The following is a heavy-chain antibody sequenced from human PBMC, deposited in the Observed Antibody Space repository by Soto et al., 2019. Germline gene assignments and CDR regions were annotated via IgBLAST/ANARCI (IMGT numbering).Heavy chain of an antibody. CDR1: GFTFSSYA. CDR2: FSFVGSNK. D-gene: IGHD3-10*01. V-gene: IGHV3-30-3*01. Sequence: GGSLRLSCAASGFTFSSYAMHWVRQAPGKGLERVAVFSFVGSNKYYADSVKGRFTISRDNSKNTLYLQMNSLRAEDTFVYYCARDGSITMVRGVKSLYYYYGMDVWGQGTTVTVSS. J-gene: IGHJ6*02. CDR3: ARDGSITMVRGVKSLYYYYGMDV.